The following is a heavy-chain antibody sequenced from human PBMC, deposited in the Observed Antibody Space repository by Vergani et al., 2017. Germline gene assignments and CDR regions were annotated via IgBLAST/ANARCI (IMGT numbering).Heavy chain of an antibody. J-gene: IGHJ4*02. CDR3: AKDRIGSYFPGGFGY. V-gene: IGHV3-23*04. Sequence: EVQLVESGGGLVQPGGSLRLSCSASGFTFSSYAMSWVRQAPGKGLGWVSAISGSGGSTYYADSVKGRFTISRDNSKNTLYLQMNSLRAEDTAVYYCAKDRIGSYFPGGFGYWGQGTLVTVSS. D-gene: IGHD1-26*01. CDR2: ISGSGGST. CDR1: GFTFSSYA.